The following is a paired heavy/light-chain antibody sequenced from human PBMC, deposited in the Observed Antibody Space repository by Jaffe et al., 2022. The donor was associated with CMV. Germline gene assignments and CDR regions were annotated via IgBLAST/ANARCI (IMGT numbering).Light chain of an antibody. CDR2: GAS. CDR3: QQSGSSPPTYT. J-gene: IGKJ2*01. Sequence: EIVLTQSPGTLSLSPGERATLSCRASQSVSSTYLAWYQQKAGQAPRLLIYGASSRATGIPDRFSGSGSGTDFTLTISRLEPEDFAVYYCQQSGSSPPTYTFGQGTKLEIK. CDR1: QSVSSTY. V-gene: IGKV3-20*01.
Heavy chain of an antibody. CDR2: IKSNADGGTT. Sequence: EVQLVESGGGLVKPGGSLRLSCAASKFTFTNAWMSWVRQAPGKGLEWVGRIKSNADGGTTDYAAPLKGRFTISRDDSKNTLYLQMNSLKTEDTAVYYCTTDRGEMATPVVGYWGQGTLVTVSS. D-gene: IGHD3-10*01. V-gene: IGHV3-15*01. CDR3: TTDRGEMATPVVGY. J-gene: IGHJ1*01. CDR1: KFTFTNAW.